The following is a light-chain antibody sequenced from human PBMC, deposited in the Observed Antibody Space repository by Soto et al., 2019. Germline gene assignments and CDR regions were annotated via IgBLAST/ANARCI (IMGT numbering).Light chain of an antibody. Sequence: EIVMTQSPATLSVSPGERATLSCRASQSVSSNLAWYQQKPGQAPTLLIYGASTRATGSPARFSGSGSGTEFTLTISSLQAEDFAVYYGQQYNNWPPYTFGQGTKLESK. CDR1: QSVSSN. V-gene: IGKV3-15*01. J-gene: IGKJ2*01. CDR3: QQYNNWPPYT. CDR2: GAS.